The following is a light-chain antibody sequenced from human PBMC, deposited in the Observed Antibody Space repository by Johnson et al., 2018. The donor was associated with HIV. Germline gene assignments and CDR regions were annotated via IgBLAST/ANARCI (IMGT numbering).Light chain of an antibody. J-gene: IGLJ1*01. CDR1: SSNIGNNY. V-gene: IGLV1-51*01. CDR3: GTWDSSLSAGGL. CDR2: DNN. Sequence: HSVLTQPPSVSAAPGQKVTISCSGSSSNIGNNYVSWYQQLPGTAPKLLIYDNNKRPSGIPDRFSGSKSGTSATLGITGPQTGDEAEYYCGTWDSSLSAGGLFGTGTYFTFL.